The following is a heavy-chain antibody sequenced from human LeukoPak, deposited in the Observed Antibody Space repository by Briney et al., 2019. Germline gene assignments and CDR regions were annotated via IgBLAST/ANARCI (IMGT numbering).Heavy chain of an antibody. CDR3: TKGGSFSGSYYINWFDP. V-gene: IGHV3-74*01. Sequence: GGSLRLSCAASGVIFSNYWMHWVRHAPGKGLVWVSRINRDGGSTSYADSVKGRFTISRDNSKKTLYLQMNSLRPEDTAVYYCTKGGSFSGSYYINWFDPWGQGTLATVSS. D-gene: IGHD3-10*01. J-gene: IGHJ5*02. CDR1: GVIFSNYW. CDR2: INRDGGST.